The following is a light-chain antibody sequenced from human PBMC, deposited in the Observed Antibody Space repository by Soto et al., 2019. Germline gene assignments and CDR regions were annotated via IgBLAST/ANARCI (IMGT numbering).Light chain of an antibody. J-gene: IGKJ4*02. Sequence: EIVMTQSPATLSVSPGGRITLSLTAKQSVFSSLAWYQQKPGQAPRGLIYGAATKATGIPARFSGRGSGTEFTLTISGLQSEDFAVYYCQQYHSWPAFGRGTKVEIK. V-gene: IGKV3-15*01. CDR1: QSVFSS. CDR2: GAA. CDR3: QQYHSWPA.